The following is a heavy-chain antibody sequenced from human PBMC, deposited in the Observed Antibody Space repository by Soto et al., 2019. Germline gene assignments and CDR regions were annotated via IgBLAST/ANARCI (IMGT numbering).Heavy chain of an antibody. J-gene: IGHJ6*03. CDR3: ARDVVVPAAIYYYYYMDV. Sequence: GASVKVSCKASGYTFTSYGISWVRQAPGQGLEWMGWISAYNGNTNYAQKLQGRVTMTTDTSTSTAYMELRSLRSDDTAVYYCARDVVVPAAIYYYYYMDVWGKGTTVTVSS. CDR1: GYTFTSYG. V-gene: IGHV1-18*01. D-gene: IGHD2-2*01. CDR2: ISAYNGNT.